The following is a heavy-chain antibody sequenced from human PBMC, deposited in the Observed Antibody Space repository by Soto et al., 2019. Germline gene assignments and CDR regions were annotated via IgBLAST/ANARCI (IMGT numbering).Heavy chain of an antibody. D-gene: IGHD3-9*01. V-gene: IGHV1-18*01. CDR1: GYTFTAYG. CDR3: AMERNTDPTAYSYVAY. Sequence: QVQLVQSGPEVTMPGASVTVSCKTSGYTFTAYGLAWLRQAPGQRPEWLGWVGTANANPKHAEKFQGRVTMTSDRSTTTTYMELRSLRSDDTAVYYCAMERNTDPTAYSYVAYWGQGTLVTVSS. J-gene: IGHJ4*02. CDR2: VGTANANP.